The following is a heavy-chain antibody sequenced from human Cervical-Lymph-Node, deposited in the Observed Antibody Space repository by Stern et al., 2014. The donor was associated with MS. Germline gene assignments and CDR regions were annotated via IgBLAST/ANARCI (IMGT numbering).Heavy chain of an antibody. Sequence: VTLKESGPALVKPTQTLTLTCTFSGFSLGTSGMCVSWIRQPPGKALEWLALIAWDDDKYYSTSLKTRLTISMDTSKNQVVLTVTNLDPADTATYYCARVPSSVKIFGVVGHGMDVWGQGTTVTVS. CDR3: ARVPSSVKIFGVVGHGMDV. CDR2: IAWDDDK. D-gene: IGHD3-3*01. V-gene: IGHV2-70*01. CDR1: GFSLGTSGMC. J-gene: IGHJ6*02.